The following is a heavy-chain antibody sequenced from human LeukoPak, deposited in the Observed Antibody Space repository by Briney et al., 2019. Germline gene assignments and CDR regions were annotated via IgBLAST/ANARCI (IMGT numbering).Heavy chain of an antibody. V-gene: IGHV1-8*01. Sequence: GASVKVSCKASGFTFTSYDINWVRQASGQGLEWMGWMNPNNGNTGYAQKFQGRVTMTRDTSISTAYMELRGLGSEDTAVYYCVRDGEGVAISVNYWFDPWGQGTLVTVSS. CDR1: GFTFTSYD. CDR2: MNPNNGNT. D-gene: IGHD3-10*01. CDR3: VRDGEGVAISVNYWFDP. J-gene: IGHJ5*02.